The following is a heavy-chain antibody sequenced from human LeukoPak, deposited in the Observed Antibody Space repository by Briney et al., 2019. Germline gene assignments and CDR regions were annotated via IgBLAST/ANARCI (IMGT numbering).Heavy chain of an antibody. V-gene: IGHV3-30*03. J-gene: IGHJ4*02. CDR1: GFTFSSYG. D-gene: IGHD2-8*01. Sequence: GRSLRLSCAASGFTFSSYGMHWVRQAPGKGLEWVAVISYDGSNKYYADSVKGRFTISRDNSKNTLYLQMNSLRAEDTAVYYCARDNGGVTAYFDYWGQGTLVTVSS. CDR2: ISYDGSNK. CDR3: ARDNGGVTAYFDY.